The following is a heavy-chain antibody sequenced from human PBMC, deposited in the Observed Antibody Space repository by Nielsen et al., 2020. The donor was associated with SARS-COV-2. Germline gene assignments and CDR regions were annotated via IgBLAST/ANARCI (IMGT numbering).Heavy chain of an antibody. J-gene: IGHJ6*02. Sequence: GESLKISCAAAGFTFRNYGMHWVRQAPGKGLEWVAVISYDGSDKYYADSVKGRFTIPRDNSKNTLYLHMNSLRAEDTAVYYCVTGGQWLVRHPYGMEVWGQGTTVTVSS. V-gene: IGHV3-30*03. CDR2: ISYDGSDK. CDR3: VTGGQWLVRHPYGMEV. D-gene: IGHD6-19*01. CDR1: GFTFRNYG.